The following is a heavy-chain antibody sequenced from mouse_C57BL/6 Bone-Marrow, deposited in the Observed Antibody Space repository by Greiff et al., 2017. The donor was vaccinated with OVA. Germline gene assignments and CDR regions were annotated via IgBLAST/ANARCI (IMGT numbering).Heavy chain of an antibody. J-gene: IGHJ2*01. CDR1: GFTFNTYA. Sequence: EVQVVESGGGLVQPKGSLKLSCAASGFTFNTYAMHWVRQAPGKGLEWVARIRSKSSNYATYYADSVKDRFTISRDDSQSMLYLQMNNLKTEDTAMYSSVREDYGSQVHYFDYWGQGTTLTVSS. CDR2: IRSKSSNYAT. CDR3: VREDYGSQVHYFDY. D-gene: IGHD1-1*01. V-gene: IGHV10-3*01.